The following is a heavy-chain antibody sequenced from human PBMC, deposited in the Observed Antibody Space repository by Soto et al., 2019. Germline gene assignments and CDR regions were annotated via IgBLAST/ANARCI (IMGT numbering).Heavy chain of an antibody. V-gene: IGHV3-23*01. J-gene: IGHJ5*02. CDR3: AKERIAVAGGNLYNWFDP. CDR1: GFTFSSYA. Sequence: GGSLRLSCAASGFTFSSYAMSWVRQAPGKGLEWVSAISGSGGSTYYADSVKGRFTISRDNSKNTLYLQMNSLRAEDTAVYYCAKERIAVAGGNLYNWFDPWGQGTLVTVSS. CDR2: ISGSGGST. D-gene: IGHD6-19*01.